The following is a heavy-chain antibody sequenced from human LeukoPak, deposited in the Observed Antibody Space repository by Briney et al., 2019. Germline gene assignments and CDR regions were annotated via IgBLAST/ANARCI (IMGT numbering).Heavy chain of an antibody. J-gene: IGHJ4*02. Sequence: SETLSLTCTVSGGSISSYYWSWIRQPPGEGLEWIGYIYYSGSTNYNPSLKSRVTISVDTSKNQFSLKLSSVTAADTAVYYCARSKDDSSGYYYYWGQGTLVTVSS. CDR3: ARSKDDSSGYYYY. D-gene: IGHD3-22*01. CDR1: GGSISSYY. CDR2: IYYSGST. V-gene: IGHV4-59*01.